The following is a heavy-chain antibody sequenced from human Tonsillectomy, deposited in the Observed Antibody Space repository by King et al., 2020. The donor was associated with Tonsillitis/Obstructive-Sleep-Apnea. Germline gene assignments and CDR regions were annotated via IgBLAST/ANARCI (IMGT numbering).Heavy chain of an antibody. CDR2: IKSKTDGGTT. Sequence: VQLVESGGGLVKPGGSLRLSCAASGFTFSNAWMNWVRQAPGKGLEWVGRIKSKTDGGTTDYAAPVKGRFTISRDDSKNTLYLQMNSLKTEATAVYYCTTVYYDFWSGYRDYWGQGTLVTVSS. D-gene: IGHD3-3*01. V-gene: IGHV3-15*07. CDR1: GFTFSNAW. CDR3: TTVYYDFWSGYRDY. J-gene: IGHJ4*02.